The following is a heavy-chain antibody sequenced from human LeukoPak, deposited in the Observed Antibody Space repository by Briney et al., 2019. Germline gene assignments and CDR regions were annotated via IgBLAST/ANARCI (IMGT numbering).Heavy chain of an antibody. D-gene: IGHD3-10*01. J-gene: IGHJ5*02. Sequence: PGGSLRLSCVASGFTFSSYEMNWVRQAPGKGLEWLSYIGSSDSTTHYADSVKGRFTISRDNAKNSLYLQMNSLRAEDTAVYYCARWASLLWFGELSNNWFDPWGQGTLVTVSS. CDR2: IGSSDSTT. V-gene: IGHV3-48*03. CDR3: ARWASLLWFGELSNNWFDP. CDR1: GFTFSSYE.